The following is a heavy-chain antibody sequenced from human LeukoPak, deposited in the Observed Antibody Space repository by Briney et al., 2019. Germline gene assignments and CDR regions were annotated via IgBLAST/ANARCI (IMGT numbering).Heavy chain of an antibody. CDR1: GGSISSRPYY. Sequence: SETLSLTCTVSGGSISSRPYYWGWVRQPPGKGLEWIGTISYSGTTYYSLSLKSRVTISLDTSKNQFSLSLNSVTAADTATYYCARDLLRGLTGSWFEAFDIWGQGTVVTVSS. D-gene: IGHD4-17*01. CDR3: ARDLLRGLTGSWFEAFDI. J-gene: IGHJ3*02. CDR2: ISYSGTT. V-gene: IGHV4-39*07.